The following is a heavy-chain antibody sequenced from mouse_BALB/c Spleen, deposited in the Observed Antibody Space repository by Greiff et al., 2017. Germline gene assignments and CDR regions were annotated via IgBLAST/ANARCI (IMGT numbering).Heavy chain of an antibody. Sequence: VQLQQSGPELARPWASVKISCQAFYTFSRRVYFAIRDTNYWMQWVKQRPGQGLEWIGAIYPGNGDTSYNQKFKGKATLTADKSSSTAYMQLSSLTSEDSAVYPSLVWYPRFAYWGQGTLVTVSA. J-gene: IGHJ3*01. CDR2: GQGLEWIG. CDR1: YTFS. CDR3: SEDSAVYPSLVWYPRFAY. D-gene: IGHD2-10*02. V-gene: IGHV1-87*01.